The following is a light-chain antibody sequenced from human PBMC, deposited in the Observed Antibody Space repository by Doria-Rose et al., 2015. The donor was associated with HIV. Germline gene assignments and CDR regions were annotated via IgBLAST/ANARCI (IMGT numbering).Light chain of an antibody. V-gene: IGKV3-20*01. CDR3: HQYGTSWT. CDR2: DGS. CDR1: QSFSSTY. Sequence: QSPDTLSLSPGERATLSCRASQSFSSTYLAWYQQKPGQAPSLLIYDGSTRATGIPDRFSASGSGTDFTLTINRLEPEDFALYYCHQYGTSWTFGQGTKVEI. J-gene: IGKJ1*01.